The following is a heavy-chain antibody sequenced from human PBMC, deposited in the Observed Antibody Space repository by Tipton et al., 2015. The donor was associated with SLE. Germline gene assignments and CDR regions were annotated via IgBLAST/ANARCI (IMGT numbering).Heavy chain of an antibody. CDR1: GGSFSGYY. J-gene: IGHJ3*02. Sequence: TLSLTCAVYGGSFSGYYWSWIRQPPGKGLEWIGEINHSGSTNYNPSPKSRVTISVDTSKNQFSLKLSSVTAADTAVYYCARLRITMVRGNPDAFDIWGQGTMVTVSS. V-gene: IGHV4-34*01. D-gene: IGHD3-10*01. CDR3: ARLRITMVRGNPDAFDI. CDR2: INHSGST.